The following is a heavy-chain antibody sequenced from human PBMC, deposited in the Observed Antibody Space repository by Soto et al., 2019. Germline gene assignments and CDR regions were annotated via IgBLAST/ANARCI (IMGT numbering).Heavy chain of an antibody. CDR2: INSDGSST. Sequence: EVQLVESGGGLVQPGGSLRLSCAASGFTFSSYWMHWVRQAPGKGLVWVSRINSDGSSTSYADSVKGRFTISRDNAKNTLYLQLNSLRAEDTVVYYCARDPGYYDILTPPSMGSWGQGTLVTVSS. V-gene: IGHV3-74*01. CDR1: GFTFSSYW. J-gene: IGHJ4*02. CDR3: ARDPGYYDILTPPSMGS. D-gene: IGHD3-9*01.